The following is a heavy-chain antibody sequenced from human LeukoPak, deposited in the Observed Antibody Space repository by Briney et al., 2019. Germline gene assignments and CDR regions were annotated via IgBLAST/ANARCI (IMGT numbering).Heavy chain of an antibody. CDR2: IYPGDSDT. CDR1: GYNFGSLW. CDR3: ARHPKMSSSNYYFDY. D-gene: IGHD4/OR15-4a*01. Sequence: GESLKISCKGSGYNFGSLWIAWVRQMPGIGLEWMGIIYPGDSDTRYSPSFQGQVTISADKSISTAYLQWSSLKASDTAMYFCARHPKMSSSNYYFDYWGQGTLVTVSS. V-gene: IGHV5-51*01. J-gene: IGHJ4*02.